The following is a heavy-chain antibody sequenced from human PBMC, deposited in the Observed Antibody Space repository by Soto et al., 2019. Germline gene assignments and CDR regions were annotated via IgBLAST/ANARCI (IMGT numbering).Heavy chain of an antibody. CDR3: ARLDYGDYSYYYGMDV. CDR2: IDPSDSYT. CDR1: GYSFTSYW. J-gene: IGHJ6*02. V-gene: IGHV5-10-1*01. D-gene: IGHD4-17*01. Sequence: LKISCKGSGYSFTSYWISWVRQMPGKGLEWMGRIDPSDSYTNYSPSFQGHVTISADKSISTAYLQWSSLKASDTAMYYCARLDYGDYSYYYGMDVWGQGTTVTVSS.